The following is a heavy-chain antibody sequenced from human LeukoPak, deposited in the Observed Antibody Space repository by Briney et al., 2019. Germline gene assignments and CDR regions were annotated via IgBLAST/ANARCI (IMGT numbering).Heavy chain of an antibody. CDR1: GGSISSYY. CDR2: IYTSGST. CDR3: ARDNIVVVPAAISLYYYYYYMDV. Sequence: SSETLSLTCTVSGGSISSYYWSWIRQPAGKGLEWIGRIYTSGSTNYNPSLKSRVTMSVDTSKNQFSLKLSSVTAADTAVYYCARDNIVVVPAAISLYYYYYYMDVWGKGTTVTVSS. V-gene: IGHV4-4*07. D-gene: IGHD2-2*01. J-gene: IGHJ6*03.